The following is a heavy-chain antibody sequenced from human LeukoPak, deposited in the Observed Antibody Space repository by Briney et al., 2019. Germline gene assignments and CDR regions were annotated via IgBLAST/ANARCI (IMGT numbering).Heavy chain of an antibody. V-gene: IGHV4-59*01. CDR2: IYYSGST. Sequence: SETLSFTCTVSGGSISSYYWSWIRQPPGKGLEWIGYIYYSGSTNYNPSLKSRVTISVDTSKNQFSLKLSSVTAADTAVYYCARANPLRDGYNPYYYYYMDVWGKGTTVTVSS. CDR1: GGSISSYY. CDR3: ARANPLRDGYNPYYYYYMDV. D-gene: IGHD5-24*01. J-gene: IGHJ6*03.